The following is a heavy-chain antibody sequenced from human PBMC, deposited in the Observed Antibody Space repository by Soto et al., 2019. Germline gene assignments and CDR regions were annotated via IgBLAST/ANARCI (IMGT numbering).Heavy chain of an antibody. CDR1: GFTFSSYN. CDR3: ARVRWNRGCLYS. V-gene: IGHV3-48*01. Sequence: GGSLRLSCGASGFTFSSYNMNWVRQAPGKGLEWVSHISTSSSTIYYADSVKGRFTISRDNAKRSLYLQMDSLRAEDTAMYYCARVRWNRGCLYSWGKETLVTVSS. D-gene: IGHD1-1*01. CDR2: ISTSSSTI. J-gene: IGHJ4*02.